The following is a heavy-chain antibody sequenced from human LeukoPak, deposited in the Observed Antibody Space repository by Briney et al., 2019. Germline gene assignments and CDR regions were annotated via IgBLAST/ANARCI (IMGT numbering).Heavy chain of an antibody. J-gene: IGHJ4*02. CDR1: GFTFSSYS. CDR2: ISSSSSTI. D-gene: IGHD3-22*01. CDR3: AKGAEPQITMIVVVILYYFDY. Sequence: GGSLRLSCAASGFTFSSYSMNWVRQAPGKGLEWVSYISSSSSTIYYADSVKGRFTISRDNSKNTLYLQMNSLRAEDTAVYYCAKGAEPQITMIVVVILYYFDYWGQGTLVTVSS. V-gene: IGHV3-48*01.